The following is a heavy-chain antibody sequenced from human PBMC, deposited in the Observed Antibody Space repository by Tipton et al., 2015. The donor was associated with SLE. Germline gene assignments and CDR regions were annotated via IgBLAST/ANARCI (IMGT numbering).Heavy chain of an antibody. CDR3: ARGRSSSRMPFDP. CDR2: INHSGST. CDR1: GGSFSGYY. V-gene: IGHV4-34*01. J-gene: IGHJ5*02. D-gene: IGHD6-13*01. Sequence: TLSLTCAVYGGSFSGYYWSWIRQPPGKGLEWIGEINHSGSTNYNPSLKSRVTISVDTSKNQFSLKLSSVTAADTAVCYCARGRSSSRMPFDPWGQGTLVTVSS.